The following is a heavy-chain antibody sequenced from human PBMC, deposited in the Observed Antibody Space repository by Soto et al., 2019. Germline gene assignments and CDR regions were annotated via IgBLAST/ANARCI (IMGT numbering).Heavy chain of an antibody. Sequence: ASVKVSCKASGGTFSSYAISWMRQAPGQGLEWMGGIIPIFGTANYAQKFQGRVTITADESTSTAYMELSRLRSEDTAVYYCARWGSTVSDYYYYYGMDVWGQGTTVTVS. D-gene: IGHD4-4*01. CDR2: IIPIFGTA. CDR1: GGTFSSYA. CDR3: ARWGSTVSDYYYYYGMDV. J-gene: IGHJ6*02. V-gene: IGHV1-69*01.